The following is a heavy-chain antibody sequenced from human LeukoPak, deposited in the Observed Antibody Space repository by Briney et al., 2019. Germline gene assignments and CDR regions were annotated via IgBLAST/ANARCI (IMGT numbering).Heavy chain of an antibody. CDR2: IHDDGRT. V-gene: IGHV4-39*07. J-gene: IGHJ4*02. D-gene: IGHD3-10*01. Sequence: SETLSLTCAVSGGSISDSRTWGWVRQPPGKGLEWIANIHDDGRTASNPSLKSRVTISLDTSKNQFSLKVRYVTAADTAFYFCARVLGAAGLDFWGQGTLVTVSS. CDR3: ARVLGAAGLDF. CDR1: GGSISDSRT.